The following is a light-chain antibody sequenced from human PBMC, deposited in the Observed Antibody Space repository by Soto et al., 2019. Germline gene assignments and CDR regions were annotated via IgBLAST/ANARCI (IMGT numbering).Light chain of an antibody. CDR2: PAS. CDR1: QSISSY. V-gene: IGKV1-39*01. J-gene: IGKJ1*01. CDR3: LQDYNYPWT. Sequence: IQMTQSPSSLSASVGYRFTITCRASQSISSYLNWYQQKXGKAPKLLIYPASSLQSGVPSRSSGSGSGTDFTLTISSLQPEDFATYYCLQDYNYPWTFGQGTKVDIK.